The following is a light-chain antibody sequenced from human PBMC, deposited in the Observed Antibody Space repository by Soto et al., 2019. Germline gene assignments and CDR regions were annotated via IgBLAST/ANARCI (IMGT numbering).Light chain of an antibody. J-gene: IGKJ5*01. Sequence: EIPLTQSASSLAASVGASIALTYMASRTVSIYVNWYQHKPGKGPTLLIHATSNLQIGVPSCSSGSGSGTDFTLTISILAPEYVATYYCQQSYKMPYFGQGTRLEIK. CDR3: QQSYKMPY. CDR2: ATS. V-gene: IGKV1-39*01. CDR1: RTVSIY.